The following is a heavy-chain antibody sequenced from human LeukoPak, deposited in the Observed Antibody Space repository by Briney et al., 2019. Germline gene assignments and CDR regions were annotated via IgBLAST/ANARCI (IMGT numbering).Heavy chain of an antibody. CDR1: GGSISSYY. J-gene: IGHJ4*02. V-gene: IGHV4-59*01. Sequence: SETLSLTCTVSGGSISSYYWSWIRQPPGKGLEWIGYIYYSGSTNYNPSLKSRVTISVDTSKNQFSLKLSSVTAADTAAYYCGGGYSYGYVDYWGQGTLVTVSS. D-gene: IGHD5-18*01. CDR2: IYYSGST. CDR3: GGGYSYGYVDY.